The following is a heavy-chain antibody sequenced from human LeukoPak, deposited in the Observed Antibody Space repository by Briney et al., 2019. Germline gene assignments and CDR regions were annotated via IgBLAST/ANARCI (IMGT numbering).Heavy chain of an antibody. Sequence: ASVKVSCNASGYTFTGYCMHWMRQAPGQGLEWMGWINPDSGGTNYAQKFQGRVTMTRDTSISTAYMELSRLRSDDTAVYYCARGIGLVYSPSFQLGGQGTLVTVSS. CDR3: ARGIGLVYSPSFQL. CDR1: GYTFTGYC. J-gene: IGHJ4*02. D-gene: IGHD3/OR15-3a*01. V-gene: IGHV1-2*02. CDR2: INPDSGGT.